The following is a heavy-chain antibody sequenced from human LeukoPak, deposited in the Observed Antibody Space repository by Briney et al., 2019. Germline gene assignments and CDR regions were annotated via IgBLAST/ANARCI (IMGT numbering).Heavy chain of an antibody. CDR1: GFTFSDYY. CDR2: ISSSGSTI. CDR3: ARDLSVAGGSKAYYYGMDV. D-gene: IGHD6-19*01. Sequence: PGGSLRLSCAASGFTFSDYYMSWIRQAPGKGLEWVSYISSSGSTIYYADSAKGRFTISRDNAKNSLYLQMNSLRAEDTAVYYCARDLSVAGGSKAYYYGMDVWGQGTTVTVSS. J-gene: IGHJ6*02. V-gene: IGHV3-11*01.